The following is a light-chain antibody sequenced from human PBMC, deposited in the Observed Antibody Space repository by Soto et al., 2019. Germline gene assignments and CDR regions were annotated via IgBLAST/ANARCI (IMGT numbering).Light chain of an antibody. CDR2: DAS. CDR3: QQRDNWPPT. V-gene: IGKV3-11*01. Sequence: EVLLTQSPATLSLSPGERATLSCSASQSVNSYLTWYQHKPGQAPRLLISDASNRATGIPARFSGSGSGTDFTLTISRLEPEDVAIYYCQQRDNWPPTFGPGTTVDI. CDR1: QSVNSY. J-gene: IGKJ3*01.